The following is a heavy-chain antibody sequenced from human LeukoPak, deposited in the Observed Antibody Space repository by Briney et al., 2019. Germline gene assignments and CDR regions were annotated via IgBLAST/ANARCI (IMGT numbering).Heavy chain of an antibody. D-gene: IGHD2-2*01. CDR1: GFTFDDYA. CDR3: AKDISSVAVVVPAAAPTGYYYGMDV. Sequence: GGSLRLSCAASGFTFDDYAMHWVRQAPGKGLEWVSLISGDGGSTYYADSVKGRFTISRDNSKNSLHLQMNSLRTEDTALYYCAKDISSVAVVVPAAAPTGYYYGMDVWGQGTTVTVSS. J-gene: IGHJ6*02. CDR2: ISGDGGST. V-gene: IGHV3-43*02.